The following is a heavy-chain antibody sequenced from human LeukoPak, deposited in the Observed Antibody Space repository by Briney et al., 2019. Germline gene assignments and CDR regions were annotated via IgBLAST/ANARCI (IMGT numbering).Heavy chain of an antibody. J-gene: IGHJ5*02. CDR2: IYYSGST. Sequence: SETLSLTCTVSRGSISSSSYYWGWIRQPPGKGLEWIGSIYYSGSTYYNPSLKSRVTISVDTSKNQFSLKLSSVTAADTAVYYCARYNRTSRWFVPWGQGTLVSVSS. CDR3: ARYNRTSRWFVP. CDR1: RGSISSSSYY. D-gene: IGHD1-14*01. V-gene: IGHV4-39*01.